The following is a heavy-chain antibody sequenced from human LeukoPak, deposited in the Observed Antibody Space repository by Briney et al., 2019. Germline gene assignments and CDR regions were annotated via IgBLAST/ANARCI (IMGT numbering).Heavy chain of an antibody. CDR2: IYWDDDK. D-gene: IGHD2-21*02. V-gene: IGHV2-5*02. CDR3: AHNAYCGGDCYRPAYYFDY. CDR1: GFSLSTSGVG. J-gene: IGHJ4*02. Sequence: SGPTLVNPTQTLTLTCTFSGFSLSTSGVGVGWIRQPPGKALEWLALIYWDDDKRYSPSLKSRLTITKDTSKNQVVLTMTNMDPVDTATYYCAHNAYCGGDCYRPAYYFDYWGQGTLVTVSS.